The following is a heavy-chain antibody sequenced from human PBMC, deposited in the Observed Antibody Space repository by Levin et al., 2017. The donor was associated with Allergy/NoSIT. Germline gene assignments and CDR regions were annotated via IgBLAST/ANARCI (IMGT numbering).Heavy chain of an antibody. D-gene: IGHD1-26*01. V-gene: IGHV5-51*01. CDR1: GYSFPDYW. CDR2: IYPGDSDT. J-gene: IGHJ4*02. CDR3: ARHRGSLYSRTLCYGDY. Sequence: GESLKISCKASGYSFPDYWIGWVRQMPGKGLEWMGIIYPGDSDTRYSPSFQGQVTISADKPISTAYLQWSSLKASDTAMYYCARHRGSLYSRTLCYGDYWGQGTLVTVSS.